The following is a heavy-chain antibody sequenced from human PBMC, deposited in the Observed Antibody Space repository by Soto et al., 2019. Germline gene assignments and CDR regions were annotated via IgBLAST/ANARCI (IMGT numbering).Heavy chain of an antibody. J-gene: IGHJ6*03. CDR2: IYYSGST. V-gene: IGHV4-59*08. CDR1: GGSISSYY. CDR3: ARHSTSTWYNWNYGDHYYYYMDV. D-gene: IGHD1-7*01. Sequence: SETLSLTCTVSGGSISSYYWSWIRQPPGKGLEWIGYIYYSGSTNYNPSLKSRVTISVDTSKNQFSLKLSSVTAADTAVYYCARHSTSTWYNWNYGDHYYYYMDVWGKGTTVTVSS.